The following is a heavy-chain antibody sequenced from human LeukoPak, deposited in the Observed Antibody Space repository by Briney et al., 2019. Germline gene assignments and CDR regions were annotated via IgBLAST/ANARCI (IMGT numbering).Heavy chain of an antibody. CDR1: GYTFTSYG. V-gene: IGHV1-18*01. D-gene: IGHD2-15*01. J-gene: IGHJ4*02. Sequence: GSSVKVSCKASGYTFTSYGISWVRQAPGQGLEWMGWISAYNGNTNYAQKLQGRVTMTTDTSTSTAYMELRSLRSDDTAVYYCARDSYCSGGSCYYFDYWGQGTLVTVSS. CDR2: ISAYNGNT. CDR3: ARDSYCSGGSCYYFDY.